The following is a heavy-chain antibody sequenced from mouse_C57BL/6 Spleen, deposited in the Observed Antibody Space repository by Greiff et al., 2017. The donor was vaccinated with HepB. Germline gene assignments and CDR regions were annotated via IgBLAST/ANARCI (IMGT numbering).Heavy chain of an antibody. Sequence: EVMLVESGGGLVKPGGSLKLSCAASGFTFSDYGMHWVRQAPEKGLEWVAYISSGSSTIYYADTVKGRFTISRDNAKNTLFLQMTSLRSEDTAMYYCARGGGSHFAYWGKGNMVTVSA. CDR3: ARGGGSHFAY. CDR1: GFTFSDYG. CDR2: ISSGSSTI. J-gene: IGHJ3*01. V-gene: IGHV5-17*01. D-gene: IGHD1-1*01.